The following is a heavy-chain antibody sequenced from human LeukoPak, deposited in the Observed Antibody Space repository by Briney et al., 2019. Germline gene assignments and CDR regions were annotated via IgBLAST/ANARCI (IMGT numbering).Heavy chain of an antibody. CDR1: GFTFSNYW. V-gene: IGHV3-74*01. D-gene: IGHD6-19*01. CDR3: ARVTSGWSLAT. CDR2: INSDGINT. J-gene: IGHJ5*02. Sequence: GGSLRLSCAASGFTFSNYWMHWVRQAPGKGLVWVSRINSDGINTSYADSVKGRFTISRDNAKNTLNLQMNSLRAEDTAVYYCARVTSGWSLATWGQGTLVTVSS.